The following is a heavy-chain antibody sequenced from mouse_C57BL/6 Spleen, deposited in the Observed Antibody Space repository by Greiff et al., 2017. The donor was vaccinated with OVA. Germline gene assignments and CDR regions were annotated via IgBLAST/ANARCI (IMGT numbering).Heavy chain of an antibody. CDR1: GFNIKDYY. CDR2: IDPEDGET. CDR3: ARSVRPAWLAY. Sequence: EVQLQQSGAELVKPGASVKLSCTASGFNIKDYYMHWVKQRTEQGLEWIGRIDPEDGETKYAPKFPGKAPIPAATSSNTDYMQLSSLTSEDTDVDYCARSVRPAWLAYWGQGTLVTVSA. V-gene: IGHV14-2*01. J-gene: IGHJ3*01.